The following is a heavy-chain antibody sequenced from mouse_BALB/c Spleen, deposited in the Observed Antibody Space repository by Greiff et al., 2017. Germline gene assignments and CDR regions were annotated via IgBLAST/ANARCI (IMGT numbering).Heavy chain of an antibody. J-gene: IGHJ4*01. D-gene: IGHD2-14*01. V-gene: IGHV14-3*02. CDR3: ARTPYYRYSDYYAMDY. CDR2: IDPANGNT. Sequence: VQLQQSGAELVKPGASVKLSCTASGFNIKDTYMHWVKQRPEQGLEWIGRIDPANGNTKYDPKFQGKATITADTSPNTAYLQLSSLTSEDTAVYYCARTPYYRYSDYYAMDYWGQGTSVTVSS. CDR1: GFNIKDTY.